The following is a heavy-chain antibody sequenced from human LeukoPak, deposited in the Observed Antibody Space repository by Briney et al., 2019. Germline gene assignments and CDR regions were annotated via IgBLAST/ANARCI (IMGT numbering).Heavy chain of an antibody. J-gene: IGHJ1*01. D-gene: IGHD3-22*01. CDR1: GGSFSGYY. CDR2: INHSGST. CDR3: AGYYYDSSGYYYEYFQH. Sequence: SETLCLTCAVYGGSFSGYYWSWIRQPPGKGLEWIGEINHSGSTNYNPSLKSRVTISVDTSKNQFSLKLSSVTAADTAVYYCAGYYYDSSGYYYEYFQHWGQGTLVTVSS. V-gene: IGHV4-34*01.